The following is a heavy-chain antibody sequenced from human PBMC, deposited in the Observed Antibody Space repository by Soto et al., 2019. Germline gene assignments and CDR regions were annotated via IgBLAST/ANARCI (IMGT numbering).Heavy chain of an antibody. D-gene: IGHD6-19*01. CDR2: ISGSGGST. Sequence: EVQLLESGGGLVQPGGSLRLSCAASGFTFSSYAMSWVRQAPGKGLEWVSAISGSGGSTYYADSVKGRFTISRDNSKNTLYLQMNSLRAEDTAVYYCAKSPGRWWLVREKIDYWGQGTLVTVSS. CDR1: GFTFSSYA. V-gene: IGHV3-23*01. J-gene: IGHJ4*02. CDR3: AKSPGRWWLVREKIDY.